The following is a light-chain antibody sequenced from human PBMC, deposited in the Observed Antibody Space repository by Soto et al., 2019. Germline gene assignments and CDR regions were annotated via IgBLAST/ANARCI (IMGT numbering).Light chain of an antibody. CDR2: AES. Sequence: DIQLTQSPSFLSASVGDRVTITCRASQGIAGSIAWYQQKPGKPPKLLIYAESTLQSGVPSRFSGSGSGTRGTLTISSLQPEDFATYYCQQVKSYPRTFGGGTKVDIK. CDR1: QGIAGS. V-gene: IGKV1-9*01. J-gene: IGKJ4*01. CDR3: QQVKSYPRT.